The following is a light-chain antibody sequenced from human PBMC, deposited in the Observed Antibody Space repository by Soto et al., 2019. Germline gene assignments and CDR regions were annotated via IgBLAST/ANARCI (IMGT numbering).Light chain of an antibody. CDR3: MQALQTRT. V-gene: IGKV2-28*01. J-gene: IGKJ1*01. CDR1: QSLLHSNGYNY. Sequence: DIVMTQSPLSLPVTPGEPASISCRSSQSLLHSNGYNYLDWYLQKPGQSPQLLIYLGSYRVSGVPDRFSGSGSGTDFTLKISRVEAEDVGVYYCMQALQTRTFGQGTKVEI. CDR2: LGS.